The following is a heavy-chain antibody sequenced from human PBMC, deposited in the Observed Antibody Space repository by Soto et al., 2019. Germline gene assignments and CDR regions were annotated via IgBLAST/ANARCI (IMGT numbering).Heavy chain of an antibody. CDR2: INAGNGNT. D-gene: IGHD3-22*01. J-gene: IGHJ4*02. CDR3: ARSDTWYYDSSGYYTLDY. V-gene: IGHV1-3*01. Sequence: ASVKVSCKASGYTFTSYAMHWVRQAPGQRLEWMGWINAGNGNTKYSQKFQGRVTITRDTSASTAYMELSSLRSEDTAVYYCARSDTWYYDSSGYYTLDYWGQGTLVTVS. CDR1: GYTFTSYA.